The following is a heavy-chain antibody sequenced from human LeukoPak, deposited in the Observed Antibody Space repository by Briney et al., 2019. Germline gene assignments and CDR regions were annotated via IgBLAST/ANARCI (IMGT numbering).Heavy chain of an antibody. CDR2: IWYDGSNK. CDR1: GFTFSSYG. Sequence: GGSLGLSCAASGFTFSSYGMHWVRQAPGKGLEWVAVIWYDGSNKYYADSVKGRFTISRDNSKNTLYLQMNSLRAEDTAVYYCARDLSGYYSPDAFDIWGQGTMVTVSS. J-gene: IGHJ3*02. CDR3: ARDLSGYYSPDAFDI. D-gene: IGHD3-22*01. V-gene: IGHV3-33*01.